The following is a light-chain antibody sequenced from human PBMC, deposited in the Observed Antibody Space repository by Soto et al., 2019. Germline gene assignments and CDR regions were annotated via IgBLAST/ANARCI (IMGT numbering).Light chain of an antibody. V-gene: IGLV2-14*01. J-gene: IGLJ1*01. CDR2: DVS. CDR1: SSDVGGYNY. CDR3: SSYTSSSPPV. Sequence: QSALTQPASVSGSPGQSITISCTGTSSDVGGYNYVSWYQQHPGKATKLMIYDVSNRPSGVSNGFSGSKSGNTASLTISALQAEDEADYYCSSYTSSSPPVFGNGTKVTFL.